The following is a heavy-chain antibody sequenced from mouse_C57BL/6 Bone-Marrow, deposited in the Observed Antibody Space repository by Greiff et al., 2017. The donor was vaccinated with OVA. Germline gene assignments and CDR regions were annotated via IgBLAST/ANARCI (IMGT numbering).Heavy chain of an antibody. CDR2: IDPSDSYT. Sequence: QVQLQQPGAELVKPGASVKLSCKASGYTFTSYWMQWVKQRPGQGLEWIGEIDPSDSYTNYTQKFKGKATLTVDTSSSTAYMQLSSLTSEDSAVYYCARGGYFDYWGQGTTLTVSS. V-gene: IGHV1-50*01. CDR1: GYTFTSYW. J-gene: IGHJ2*01. CDR3: ARGGYFDY.